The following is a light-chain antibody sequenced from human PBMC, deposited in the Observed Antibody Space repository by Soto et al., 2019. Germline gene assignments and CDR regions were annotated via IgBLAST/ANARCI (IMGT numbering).Light chain of an antibody. CDR2: DVS. Sequence: QSALAQAASVSGSPGQWITISCTGTTCDIGAYNYVYWYQHHPGKAPKVMIYDVSNRPSGVSIRFSGSKSGTTASLTITGLGAEDAADYCRSSYSSSSTPMVFGGGTKLTVL. CDR1: TCDIGAYNY. V-gene: IGLV2-14*03. J-gene: IGLJ3*02. CDR3: SSYSSSSTPMV.